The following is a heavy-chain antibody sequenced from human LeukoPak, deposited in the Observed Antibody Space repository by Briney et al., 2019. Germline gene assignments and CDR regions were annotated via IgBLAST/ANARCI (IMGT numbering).Heavy chain of an antibody. CDR2: IYHSGST. Sequence: PSQTLSLTCAVSGGSISSSNWWSWVRQPPGKGLEWIGEIYHSGSTNYNPSLKSRVTISVDKSKNQFSLKLSSVTAADTAVYYCARVQDDYGGNGPPSYFDYWGQGTLVTVSS. CDR3: ARVQDDYGGNGPPSYFDY. CDR1: GGSISSSNW. D-gene: IGHD4-23*01. V-gene: IGHV4-4*02. J-gene: IGHJ4*02.